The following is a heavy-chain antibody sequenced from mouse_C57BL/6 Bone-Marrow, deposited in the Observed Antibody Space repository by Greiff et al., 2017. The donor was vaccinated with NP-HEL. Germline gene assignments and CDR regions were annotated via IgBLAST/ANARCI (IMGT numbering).Heavy chain of an antibody. Sequence: EVQLQESGGGLVQPGGSLSLSCAASGFTFTDYYMSWVRQPPGKALEWLGFIRNKANGYTTEYSASVKGRFTISRDNSQSILYLQMNALRAEDSATYYCARYDLGPYAMDYWGQGTSVTVSS. J-gene: IGHJ4*01. V-gene: IGHV7-3*01. D-gene: IGHD4-1*01. CDR1: GFTFTDYY. CDR2: IRNKANGYTT. CDR3: ARYDLGPYAMDY.